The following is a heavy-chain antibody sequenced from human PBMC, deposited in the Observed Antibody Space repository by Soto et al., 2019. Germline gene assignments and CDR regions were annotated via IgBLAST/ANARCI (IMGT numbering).Heavy chain of an antibody. CDR2: FFPGDSQI. J-gene: IGHJ4*02. CDR3: TRNSVGPPDY. Sequence: PGESLKISCEGSGYSFTKWGIGWVREMPGKGLEWMGLFFPGDSQIRYNPSFEGQVTISADKSTANAYLQWNSLQASDSAMYYCTRNSVGPPDYWGQGTLVTVSS. V-gene: IGHV5-51*01. CDR1: GYSFTKWG. D-gene: IGHD1-26*01.